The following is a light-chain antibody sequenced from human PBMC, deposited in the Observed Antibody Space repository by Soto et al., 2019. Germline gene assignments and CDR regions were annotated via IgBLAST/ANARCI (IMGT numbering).Light chain of an antibody. CDR1: KSDIGVYDF. Sequence: QSVLTQPPSASGSPGQSVTISCTGTKSDIGVYDFVSWYQHHPGKAPRLIIYEVVQRPSGVPDRFSGSKSGNTASLTVSGLQAADGADYYCCSYAGSSTSYVFGTGTKVTVL. J-gene: IGLJ1*01. CDR3: CSYAGSSTSYV. V-gene: IGLV2-8*01. CDR2: EVV.